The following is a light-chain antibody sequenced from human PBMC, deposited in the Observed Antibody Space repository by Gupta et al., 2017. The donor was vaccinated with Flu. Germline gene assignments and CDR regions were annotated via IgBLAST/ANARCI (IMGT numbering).Light chain of an antibody. J-gene: IGKJ3*01. CDR3: QQDRRSPDT. Sequence: VLTQVPVRLSLSPAATLTLSCRASQTVTTSYLAWYQQRPGQTPRLLIYGASTRATGIPDRFSGSGSGTHFTLAICRLEPEDFAVYYCQQDRRSPDTFGXGTKVDVK. V-gene: IGKV3-20*01. CDR1: QTVTTSY. CDR2: GAS.